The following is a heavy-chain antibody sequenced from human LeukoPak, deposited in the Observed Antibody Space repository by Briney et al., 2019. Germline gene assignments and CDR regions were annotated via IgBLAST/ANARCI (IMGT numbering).Heavy chain of an antibody. CDR2: MNPNSGNT. V-gene: IGHV1-8*03. Sequence: ASVKVSCKXSGYTFTSHDINWVRQATGQRLEWMGWMNPNSGNTGYSQKFQGRVTITRNTSISTAYMELSSLRSEDTAVYYCARGQQLVDLGLDYYYMDVWGKGTTVTVSS. J-gene: IGHJ6*03. CDR3: ARGQQLVDLGLDYYYMDV. CDR1: GYTFTSHD. D-gene: IGHD6-13*01.